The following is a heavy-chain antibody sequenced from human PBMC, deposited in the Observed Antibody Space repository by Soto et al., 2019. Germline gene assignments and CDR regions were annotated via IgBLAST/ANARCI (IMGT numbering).Heavy chain of an antibody. D-gene: IGHD3-3*01. CDR3: ERSGAEFRTPFEWWFDP. V-gene: IGHV4-4*07. J-gene: IGHJ5*02. CDR1: GGSISSYY. Sequence: SETLSLTCTVSGGSISSYYWSWIRQPAGKGLEWIGRIYTSGSTNYNPSLKSRVTMSVDTSKNQFSLKLSSVTAADTAVYYCERSGAEFRTPFEWWFDPWGQGTLVTVSS. CDR2: IYTSGST.